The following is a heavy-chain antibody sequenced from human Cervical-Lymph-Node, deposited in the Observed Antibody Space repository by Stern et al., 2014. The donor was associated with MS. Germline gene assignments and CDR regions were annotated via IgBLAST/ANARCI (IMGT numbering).Heavy chain of an antibody. CDR3: MGVGDAMHV. CDR2: MSFVGGNK. CDR1: GFSLSNSG. V-gene: IGHV3-30*03. Sequence: MQLVESGGGVVQPWRSLTLSCAASGFSLSNSGMHWVRQAPGKGLEWVAVMSFVGGNKKYGDSVKGRFSISRDMANNTLFLQMNSLRPEDTAVYYCMGVGDAMHVWGQGTTVIVSS. J-gene: IGHJ6*02.